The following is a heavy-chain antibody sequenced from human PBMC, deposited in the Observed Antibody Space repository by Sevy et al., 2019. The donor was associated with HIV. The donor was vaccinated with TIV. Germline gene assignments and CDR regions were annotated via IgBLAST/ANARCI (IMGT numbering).Heavy chain of an antibody. CDR2: ISWNRGSI. CDR3: AKDLSGSYSHYYYGMDV. J-gene: IGHJ6*02. CDR1: GFTFDDYA. D-gene: IGHD1-26*01. V-gene: IGHV3-9*01. Sequence: GGSLRLSCAASGFTFDDYAMHWVRQAPGKGLEWVSGISWNRGSIGYADSVKGRFTISRDNAKNSLYLQMNSLRAEDTALYYCAKDLSGSYSHYYYGMDVWGQGTTVTVSS.